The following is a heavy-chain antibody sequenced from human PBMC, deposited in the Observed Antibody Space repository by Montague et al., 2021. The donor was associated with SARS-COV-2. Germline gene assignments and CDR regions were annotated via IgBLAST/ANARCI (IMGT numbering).Heavy chain of an antibody. Sequence: CAISGDSVFSNSVAWSWLRQSPSGGLEWLGRTYYRSKWYSDYAPSVRGRLTVNPDASKNEFSLELNYVTPEDTAVYYCVRYSGWFYFDFWGQGTLVTVSS. J-gene: IGHJ4*02. CDR1: GDSVFSNSVA. CDR3: VRYSGWFYFDF. D-gene: IGHD6-19*01. CDR2: TYYRSKWYS. V-gene: IGHV6-1*01.